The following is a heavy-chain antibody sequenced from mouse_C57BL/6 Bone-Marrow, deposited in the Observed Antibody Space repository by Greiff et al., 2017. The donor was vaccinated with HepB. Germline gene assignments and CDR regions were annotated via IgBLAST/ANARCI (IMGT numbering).Heavy chain of an antibody. J-gene: IGHJ4*01. Sequence: QVQLQQPGAELVKPGASVKLSCKASGYTFTSYWMHWVKQRPGQGLEWIGMIHPNSGSTNYNEKFKGKATLTADKSSSTAYMELRSLTSEDSAVYFCAREGGKGGYYAMDYWGQGTSVTVSS. CDR2: IHPNSGST. CDR1: GYTFTSYW. V-gene: IGHV1-64*01. D-gene: IGHD1-3*01. CDR3: AREGGKGGYYAMDY.